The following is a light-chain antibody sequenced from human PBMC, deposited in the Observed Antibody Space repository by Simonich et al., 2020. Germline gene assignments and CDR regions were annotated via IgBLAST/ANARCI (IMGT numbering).Light chain of an antibody. CDR1: NIGSKS. CDR2: DDS. Sequence: SYVRTQPPSVSVAPGKTARITCGGNNIGSKSVHWYQQKPGQAPVLVVYDDSDRPSWIPERFSGSNSGNTATLTISRVEAGDEADYYCQVWDSSSDVVFGGGTKLTVL. CDR3: QVWDSSSDVV. J-gene: IGLJ2*01. V-gene: IGLV3-21*03.